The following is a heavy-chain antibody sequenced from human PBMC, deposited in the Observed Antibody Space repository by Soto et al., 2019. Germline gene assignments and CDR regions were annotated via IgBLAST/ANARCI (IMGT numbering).Heavy chain of an antibody. V-gene: IGHV4-59*11. CDR2: VYHSGTT. D-gene: IGHD6-13*01. J-gene: IGHJ4*02. Sequence: SETLSLTCTVSGASISNHYWSWIRQPPGKGPEWIGYVYHSGTTSYNPSLESRVTISLDTSKNQFSLKLNSVTAADTAVYYCATRPPGSTWYGVFDYWSQGTLVT. CDR1: GASISNHY. CDR3: ATRPPGSTWYGVFDY.